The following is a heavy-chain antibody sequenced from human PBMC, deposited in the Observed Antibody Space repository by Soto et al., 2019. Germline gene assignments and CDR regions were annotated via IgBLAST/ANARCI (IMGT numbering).Heavy chain of an antibody. CDR3: ARDSSRYSSGYYD. CDR2: IYYSGST. J-gene: IGHJ4*02. V-gene: IGHV4-31*02. Sequence: SETLSLTCTVSGGSISSGGYYWSWIRQHPGKGLEWIGYIYYSGSTYYNPSLKSRVTISVDTSKNQFSLKLSSVTAADTAVYYCARDSSRYSSGYYDWGQGTLVTVSS. D-gene: IGHD3-22*01. CDR1: GGSISSGGYY.